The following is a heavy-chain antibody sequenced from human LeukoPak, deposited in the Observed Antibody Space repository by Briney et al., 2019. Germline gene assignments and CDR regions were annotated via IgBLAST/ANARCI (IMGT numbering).Heavy chain of an antibody. D-gene: IGHD6-19*01. J-gene: IGHJ3*02. CDR1: GYTFTSYY. V-gene: IGHV1-2*02. CDR3: ARDKQDYSSGWANDAFDI. CDR2: INPNSGGT. Sequence: ASVKVSCKASGYTFTSYYMHWVRQAPGQGLEWMGWINPNSGGTNYAQKFQGRVTMTRDTSISTAYMELSRLRSDDTAVYYCARDKQDYSSGWANDAFDIWGQGTMVTVSS.